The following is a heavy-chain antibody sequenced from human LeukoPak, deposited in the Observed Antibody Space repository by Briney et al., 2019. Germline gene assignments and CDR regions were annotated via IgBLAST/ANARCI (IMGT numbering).Heavy chain of an antibody. Sequence: GGSLTLSCAASGFTFSSYGMHWVRQAPGKGLEWVAVISYDGSNKYYADSVKGRFTISRDNSKNTLYLQMNSLRAEDTAVYYCAKDREAMVRDGAFNIWGQGTMVTVSS. CDR2: ISYDGSNK. CDR1: GFTFSSYG. CDR3: AKDREAMVRDGAFNI. V-gene: IGHV3-30*18. J-gene: IGHJ3*02. D-gene: IGHD5-18*01.